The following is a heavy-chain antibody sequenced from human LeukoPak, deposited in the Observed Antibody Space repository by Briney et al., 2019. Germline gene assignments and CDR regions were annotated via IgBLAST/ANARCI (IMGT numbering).Heavy chain of an antibody. D-gene: IGHD6-19*01. Sequence: GALLLSCAASGFTFSSYGMSWVRPAPGKGREGVSYISSSGSTIYYADSVKGRFTISRENSKKTLSLEKKSRGAEETAVYYCAKDLGMAGTLSGSSVYWGQGTLVTVSS. CDR1: GFTFSSYG. CDR3: AKDLGMAGTLSGSSVY. CDR2: ISSSGSTI. V-gene: IGHV3-23*01. J-gene: IGHJ4*02.